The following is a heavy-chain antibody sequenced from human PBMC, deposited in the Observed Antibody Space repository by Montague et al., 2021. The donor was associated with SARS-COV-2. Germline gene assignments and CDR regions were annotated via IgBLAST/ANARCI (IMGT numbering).Heavy chain of an antibody. CDR3: ASRMDILTGYFDY. V-gene: IGHV4-59*01. Sequence: SETLSLTCAVSGGSISNYYWCWIRQPPGKGLEWIGYISSSGGTNYNPSLKSRVTLSFDASKNHFSLRLSFVTAADTAVYYCASRMDILTGYFDYWGQGTLVTVSS. D-gene: IGHD3-9*01. J-gene: IGHJ4*02. CDR1: GGSISNYY. CDR2: ISSSGGT.